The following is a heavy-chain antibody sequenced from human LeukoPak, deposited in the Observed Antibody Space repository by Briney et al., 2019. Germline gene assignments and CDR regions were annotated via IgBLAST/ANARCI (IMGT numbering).Heavy chain of an antibody. J-gene: IGHJ6*02. CDR3: AKDRRQLSYCGMDV. CDR2: IIPIFGTA. V-gene: IGHV1-69*01. D-gene: IGHD6-13*01. CDR1: GGTFSSYA. Sequence: ASVKVSCKASGGTFSSYAISWVRQAPGQGLEWMGGIIPIFGTANYAQKFQGRVTITADESTSTAYMELSSLRSEDTAVYYCAKDRRQLSYCGMDVWGQGTTVTVSS.